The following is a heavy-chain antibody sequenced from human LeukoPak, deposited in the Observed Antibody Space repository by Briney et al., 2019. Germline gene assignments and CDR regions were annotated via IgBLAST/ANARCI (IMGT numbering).Heavy chain of an antibody. V-gene: IGHV1-2*06. CDR3: ARARSPYLSSGHTFGY. CDR2: IKPNSGAT. J-gene: IGHJ4*02. CDR1: GYSFSGYY. D-gene: IGHD6-19*01. Sequence: ASVKVSCKASGYSFSGYYLHWVRQAPGQGLEWMGRIKPNSGATDYAQKFQGRVTMTRNTSISTAYMELSSLRSEDTAVYYCARARSPYLSSGHTFGYWGQGTLVTVSS.